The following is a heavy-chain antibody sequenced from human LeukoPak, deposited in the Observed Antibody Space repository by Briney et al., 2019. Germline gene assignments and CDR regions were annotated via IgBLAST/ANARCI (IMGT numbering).Heavy chain of an antibody. J-gene: IGHJ5*02. D-gene: IGHD3-10*01. V-gene: IGHV3-64D*06. CDR3: VKDHHYGSGSYDRGVS. Sequence: GGSLRLSCSASVFTFSIYAMLFVHQAPGKGLEYVSAISSNGDSTYYADSVKGRFTMSRDNPKNTLYLQVSSLRAEDTAVYYCVKDHHYGSGSYDRGVSCGQGTLVTVSS. CDR1: VFTFSIYA. CDR2: ISSNGDST.